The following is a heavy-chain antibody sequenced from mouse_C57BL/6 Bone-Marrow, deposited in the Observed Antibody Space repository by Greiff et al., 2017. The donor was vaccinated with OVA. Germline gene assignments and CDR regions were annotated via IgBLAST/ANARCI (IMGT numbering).Heavy chain of an antibody. D-gene: IGHD2-1*01. CDR1: GFSLTSYG. J-gene: IGHJ1*03. CDR3: ARERILPPYFDV. CDR2: IWSGGST. V-gene: IGHV2-2*01. Sequence: QVQLQQSGPGLVQPSQSLSITCTVSGFSLTSYGVHWVRQSPGKGLEWLGVIWSGGSTDYNAAFISRLSISKDNSKSQVFFKMNSLQADDTATYYCARERILPPYFDVWGTGTTVTVSS.